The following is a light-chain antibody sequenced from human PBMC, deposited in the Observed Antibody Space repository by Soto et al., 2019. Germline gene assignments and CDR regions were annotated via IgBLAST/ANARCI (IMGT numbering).Light chain of an antibody. CDR1: QSVSSSY. J-gene: IGKJ3*01. V-gene: IGKV3-20*01. Sequence: EIVLTQSPGTLSLSPGERATLSCRASQSVSSSYLGWYQQTPGQAPRLLIYGASSRATGIPDRFSGSGSGTDFTLTISRLEPEDFAVYYCQQYSSSLFTFGPGTKVDIK. CDR2: GAS. CDR3: QQYSSSLFT.